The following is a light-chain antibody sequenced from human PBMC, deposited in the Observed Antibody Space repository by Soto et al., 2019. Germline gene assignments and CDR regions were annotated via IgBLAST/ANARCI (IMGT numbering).Light chain of an antibody. Sequence: LTQPASVSGSPGQSITISCSGSSSDIGAYNHVAWFQQFPGKTPKLVIYRVNDRPSGVSYRFSGSKSGNTASLTISGLQADDEADYYCISYTVSRSYVFGTGTKVTVL. V-gene: IGLV2-14*01. CDR2: RVN. CDR1: SSDIGAYNH. CDR3: ISYTVSRSYV. J-gene: IGLJ1*01.